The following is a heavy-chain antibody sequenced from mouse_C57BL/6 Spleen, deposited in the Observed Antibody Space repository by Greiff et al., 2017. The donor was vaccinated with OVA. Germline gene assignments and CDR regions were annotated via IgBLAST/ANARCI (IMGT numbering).Heavy chain of an antibody. V-gene: IGHV5-6*01. D-gene: IGHD1-1*01. CDR2: ISSGGSYT. CDR3: ARRGSYRWYFDV. Sequence: VQVVESGGDLVKPGGSLKLSCAASGFTFSSYGMSWVCQTPDKRLEWVATISSGGSYTYYPDSVKGRFTISRDNAKNTLYLQMSSLKSEDTAMYYCARRGSYRWYFDVWGTGTTVTVSS. CDR1: GFTFSSYG. J-gene: IGHJ1*03.